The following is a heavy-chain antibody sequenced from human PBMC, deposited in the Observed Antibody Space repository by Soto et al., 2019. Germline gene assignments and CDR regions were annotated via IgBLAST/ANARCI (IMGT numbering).Heavy chain of an antibody. V-gene: IGHV4-4*07. CDR3: VRDGTKTLRDWFDP. CDR2: IYATGTT. Sequence: SQTLSLTCTVSGASISGFYWSWIRKYAGKGLEWMGRIYATGTTDYNPSLKSRVMMSVDTSKKQFSLKLRSVTAADTAVYYCVRDGTKTLRDWFDPWGQGISVTVSS. J-gene: IGHJ5*02. D-gene: IGHD1-1*01. CDR1: GASISGFY.